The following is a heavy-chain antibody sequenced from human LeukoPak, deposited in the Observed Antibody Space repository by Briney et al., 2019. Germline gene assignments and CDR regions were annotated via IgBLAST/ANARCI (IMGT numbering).Heavy chain of an antibody. J-gene: IGHJ3*02. Sequence: GGSLRLSCAASGFTFSSYWMSWVRQAPGKGLEWVANIKQDGSEKYYVDSVKGRFTISRDNAKNSLYLQMNSLRAEDTAVYYCASYGWLRPEAFDIWGQGTMVTVSS. V-gene: IGHV3-7*01. CDR2: IKQDGSEK. CDR1: GFTFSSYW. D-gene: IGHD5-12*01. CDR3: ASYGWLRPEAFDI.